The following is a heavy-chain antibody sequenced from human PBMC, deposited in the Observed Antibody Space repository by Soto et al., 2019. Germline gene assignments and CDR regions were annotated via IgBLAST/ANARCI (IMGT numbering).Heavy chain of an antibody. J-gene: IGHJ4*02. D-gene: IGHD1-7*01. V-gene: IGHV3-15*01. CDR3: TTITGTTFPTYYFDY. CDR1: GFTFSNAW. Sequence: GGSLRLSCAASGFTFSNAWMSWGRQAPGKGLEWVGRIKSKTDGGTADYAAPVKGRFTISRDDSKNTLYLQMNSLKTEDTAVYYCTTITGTTFPTYYFDYWGQGTLVTVYS. CDR2: IKSKTDGGTA.